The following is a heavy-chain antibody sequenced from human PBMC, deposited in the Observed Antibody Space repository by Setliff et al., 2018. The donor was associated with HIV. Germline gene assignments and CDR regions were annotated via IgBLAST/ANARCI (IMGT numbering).Heavy chain of an antibody. CDR3: ARDPHYFDTSGYYSYFFDS. Sequence: PSETLSLTCTVSGGSISTGSYYWSWIRQPAGKGLEWIGRIYISGSTNYNSSLKSRLTISADTSKNQFSLKLRSMSAADTAVYYCARDPHYFDTSGYYSYFFDSWGQGTLVTVSS. CDR1: GGSISTGSYY. V-gene: IGHV4-61*02. CDR2: IYISGST. J-gene: IGHJ4*02. D-gene: IGHD3-22*01.